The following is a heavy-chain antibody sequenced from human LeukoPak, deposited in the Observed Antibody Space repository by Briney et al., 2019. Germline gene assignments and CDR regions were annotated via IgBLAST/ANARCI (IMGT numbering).Heavy chain of an antibody. Sequence: PGGSLRLPCAASGFAVSSKYMNWVRQAPGKGLEWVTVIYLDGRADYADSVKGRFTISSDNSKNTVYLQMNSLKDEDTAVYYCARDAETSLANWGQGTLVTVSP. CDR1: GFAVSSKY. CDR2: IYLDGRA. CDR3: ARDAETSLAN. J-gene: IGHJ4*02. V-gene: IGHV3-66*01. D-gene: IGHD5-24*01.